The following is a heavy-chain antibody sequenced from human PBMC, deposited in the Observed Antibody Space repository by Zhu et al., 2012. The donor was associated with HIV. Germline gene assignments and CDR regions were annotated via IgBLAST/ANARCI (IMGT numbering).Heavy chain of an antibody. CDR3: ARGIYYDSGGYYTAFDI. CDR1: GGSFSAYY. V-gene: IGHV4-34*01. CDR2: INHSGGT. J-gene: IGHJ3*02. Sequence: QVQLQQWGAGLLKPSETLSLTCAIYGGSFSAYYWSWIRQPPGKGLEWIGEINHSGGTNYNPSLKSRVTISVDTSKNQFSLKLSSVTAADTALYYCARGIYYDSGGYYTAFDIWGQGTMVTVSS. D-gene: IGHD3-22*01.